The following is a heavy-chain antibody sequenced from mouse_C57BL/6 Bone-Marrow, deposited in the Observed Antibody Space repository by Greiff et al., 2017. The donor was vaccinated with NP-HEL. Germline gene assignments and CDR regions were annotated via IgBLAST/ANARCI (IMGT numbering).Heavy chain of an antibody. CDR3: TTWRWLTDY. J-gene: IGHJ2*01. D-gene: IGHD2-3*01. CDR1: GFNIKDDY. V-gene: IGHV14-4*01. Sequence: VHVKQSGAELVRPGASVKLSCTASGFNIKDDYMHWVKQRPEQGLEWIGWIDPENGDTEYASKFQGKATITADTSSNTAYLQLSSLTSEDTAVYYCTTWRWLTDYWGQGTTLTVSS. CDR2: IDPENGDT.